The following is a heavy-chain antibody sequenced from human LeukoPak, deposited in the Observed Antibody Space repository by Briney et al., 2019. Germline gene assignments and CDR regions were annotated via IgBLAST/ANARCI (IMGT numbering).Heavy chain of an antibody. Sequence: GGSLRLSCTASGFTFGDYAMSWVRQAPGKGLEWVGFIRSKAYGGTTEYAASVKGRFTISRDDSKSIAYLQMNSLKTEDTAVYYCARVGGAYYGSGSYYSGYWGQGTLVTVSS. D-gene: IGHD3-10*01. J-gene: IGHJ4*02. CDR2: IRSKAYGGTT. CDR1: GFTFGDYA. CDR3: ARVGGAYYGSGSYYSGY. V-gene: IGHV3-49*04.